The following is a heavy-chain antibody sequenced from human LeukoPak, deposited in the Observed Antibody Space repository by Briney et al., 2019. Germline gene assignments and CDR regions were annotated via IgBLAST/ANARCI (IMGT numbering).Heavy chain of an antibody. D-gene: IGHD6-6*01. CDR1: GFTFSSYS. Sequence: GGSLRLSCAASGFTFSSYSMNWVPQAPGMGREWVTFTSSSSYIYYADSVKGRFIISRDNARNSLYLQMNSLRAEDTAVYYCARVSSINYFDYWGQGTLVTVSS. CDR2: TSSSSYI. V-gene: IGHV3-21*06. CDR3: ARVSSINYFDY. J-gene: IGHJ4*02.